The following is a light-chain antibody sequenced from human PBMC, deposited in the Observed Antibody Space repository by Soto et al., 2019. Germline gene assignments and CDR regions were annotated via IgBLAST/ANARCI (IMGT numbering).Light chain of an antibody. J-gene: IGKJ1*01. V-gene: IGKV1-5*03. CDR3: QQYKSDSSWT. CDR2: KAS. CDR1: QTINSW. Sequence: DIQMTQSPSTLSASVGDRVTITCRASQTINSWLAWYQQKPGKAPKLLIYKASYLQSWVPSTFSGSGSGTEFTLTISSLQPDDFATYYCQQYKSDSSWTFGQGTKVDIK.